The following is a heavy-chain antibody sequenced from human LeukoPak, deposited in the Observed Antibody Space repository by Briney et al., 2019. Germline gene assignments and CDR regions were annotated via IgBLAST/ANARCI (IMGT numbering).Heavy chain of an antibody. CDR1: GGSISGYY. D-gene: IGHD3-22*01. V-gene: IGHV4-59*08. J-gene: IGHJ3*01. CDR2: NYVSGAT. CDR3: ARHPPEYYDSSGFAFDL. Sequence: SEALSLTCTVSGGSISGYYWSWIRQSPGRALEWIGYNYVSGATRYNPSLESRVSISEDTSKNQFSLRLSSVTAADTAVYFCARHPPEYYDSSGFAFDLWGQGTMVTVSS.